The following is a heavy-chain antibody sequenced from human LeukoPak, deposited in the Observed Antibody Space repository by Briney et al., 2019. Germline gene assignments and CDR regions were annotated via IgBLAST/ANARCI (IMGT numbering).Heavy chain of an antibody. Sequence: TFSSYWMSWVRQAPGKGLEWIGSIYYSGSTYYNPSLKSRVTISVDTSKNQFSLKLSSVTAADTAVYYCARHRSDSSGWYGHYYYMDVWGKGTTVTISS. CDR1: TFSSYW. CDR3: ARHRSDSSGWYGHYYYMDV. V-gene: IGHV4-39*01. D-gene: IGHD6-19*01. J-gene: IGHJ6*03. CDR2: IYYSGST.